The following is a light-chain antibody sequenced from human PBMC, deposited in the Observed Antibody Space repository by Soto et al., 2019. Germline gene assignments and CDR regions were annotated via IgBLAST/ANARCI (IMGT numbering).Light chain of an antibody. CDR2: CAS. J-gene: IGKJ4*01. Sequence: EVVMTQSPATLSVSPWERAALSCTASQIVDSNVAWYQQKPGQAPRLLIFCASTRATGIPARFSGSGSGTDFTLTISSLQSEDFGVYFCQQYDNWPLTLGGRTKVEI. V-gene: IGKV3D-15*01. CDR1: QIVDSN. CDR3: QQYDNWPLT.